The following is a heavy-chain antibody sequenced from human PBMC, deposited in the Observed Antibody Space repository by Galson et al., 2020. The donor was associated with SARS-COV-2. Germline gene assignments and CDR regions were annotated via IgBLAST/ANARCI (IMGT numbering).Heavy chain of an antibody. CDR2: IKQDGSEK. CDR3: ARESHGIYDSSGYVDY. V-gene: IGHV3-7*01. D-gene: IGHD3-22*01. J-gene: IGHJ4*02. CDR1: GFTFSSYW. Sequence: GGSLRLSCAASGFTFSSYWMSWVRQAPGKGLEWVANIKQDGSEKYYVDSVKGRFTISRDNAKNSLYLQMNSLRAEDTAVYYCARESHGIYDSSGYVDYWGQGTLVTVSS.